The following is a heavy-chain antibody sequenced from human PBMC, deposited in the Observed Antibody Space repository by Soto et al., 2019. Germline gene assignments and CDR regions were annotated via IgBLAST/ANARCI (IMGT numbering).Heavy chain of an antibody. CDR2: ISYDGSEK. V-gene: IGHV3-30*18. D-gene: IGHD2-2*02. J-gene: IGHJ4*02. CDR3: AKSPNFYCSSPTSYKYYFGH. CDR1: GFTFNTYG. Sequence: PGGSLRLSCAASGFTFNTYGMHWVRQAPGKGLEWVAVISYDGSEKYYVDSVKGRFTISKDNSKNTLYLQMNSLRPEDTAVYYCAKSPNFYCSSPTSYKYYFGHWRQGTRVAVSS.